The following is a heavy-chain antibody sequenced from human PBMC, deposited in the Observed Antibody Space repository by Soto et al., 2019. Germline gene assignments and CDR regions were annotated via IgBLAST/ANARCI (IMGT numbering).Heavy chain of an antibody. D-gene: IGHD2-2*02. V-gene: IGHV1-18*04. CDR1: GYSFTRYG. CDR3: AREVSLGLYDAFAL. CDR2: ISGHNGNT. Sequence: QGQLVQSGGEVKKPGASVRLSCKASGYSFTRYGINWVRQAPGRGLEWMGWISGHNGNTIYAQKFQGRITLTRDTPTGIMYMELSNLRSDDTALYSCAREVSLGLYDAFALWGPVTMVTVSS. J-gene: IGHJ3*01.